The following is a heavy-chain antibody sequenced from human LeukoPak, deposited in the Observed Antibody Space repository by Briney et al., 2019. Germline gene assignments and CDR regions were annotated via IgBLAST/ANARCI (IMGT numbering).Heavy chain of an antibody. CDR2: IYSGGST. V-gene: IGHV3-53*01. Sequence: PGGSLRLSCAASGFTVSSNYMSWARQAPGMGLEWVSVIYSGGSTYYADSVKGRFTISRDNSKNTLYLQMNSLRAEDTAVYYCARGRDGYSSSPIDYWGQGTLVTVSS. J-gene: IGHJ4*02. CDR1: GFTVSSNY. CDR3: ARGRDGYSSSPIDY. D-gene: IGHD6-6*01.